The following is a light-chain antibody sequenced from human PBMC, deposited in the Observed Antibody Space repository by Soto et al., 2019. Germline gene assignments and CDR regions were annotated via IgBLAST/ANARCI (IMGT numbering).Light chain of an antibody. CDR2: GAS. CDR3: QQYNNWPAIT. CDR1: QSVRSN. Sequence: IVMTQSQATLSVSPGERATLSCRASQSVRSNLAWYQQKPGQAPRLLIYGASTRATGISATFSGSGSGTQFTLTISSLQSEDFAVYYCQQYNNWPAITFGQGTRLEIK. V-gene: IGKV3D-15*01. J-gene: IGKJ5*01.